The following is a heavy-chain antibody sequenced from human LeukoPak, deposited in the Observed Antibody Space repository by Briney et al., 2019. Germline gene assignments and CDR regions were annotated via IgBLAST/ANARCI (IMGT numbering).Heavy chain of an antibody. CDR1: GFTFSSYA. Sequence: GGSLRLSCAASGFTFSSYAMSWVRQAPGKGLEWVSISSNSGSSTHYAGSVKGRFTISRDNSKDTLYLQMNSLRAEDTAVYYCARDLGYAFDYWGQGTLVTASS. CDR3: ARDLGYAFDY. V-gene: IGHV3-23*01. D-gene: IGHD5-18*01. J-gene: IGHJ4*02. CDR2: SSNSGSST.